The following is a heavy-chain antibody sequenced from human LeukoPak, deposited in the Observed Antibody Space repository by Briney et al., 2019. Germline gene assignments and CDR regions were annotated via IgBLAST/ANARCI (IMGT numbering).Heavy chain of an antibody. CDR1: GFTFSSYG. V-gene: IGHV3-33*01. CDR2: IWYDGSNK. D-gene: IGHD1-1*01. Sequence: GGSLRLSCAASGFTFSSYGMHWVRQAPGKGLEWVAVIWYDGSNKYYADSVKGRFTISRDNSKNTLYLQMNSLRAEDTAVYYCARVSLEPALDYWGQGTLVTVSS. CDR3: ARVSLEPALDY. J-gene: IGHJ4*02.